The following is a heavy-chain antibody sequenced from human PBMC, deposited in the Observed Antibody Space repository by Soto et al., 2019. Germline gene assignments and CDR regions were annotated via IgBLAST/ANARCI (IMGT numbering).Heavy chain of an antibody. CDR3: ARVSSSSWQPYYYYGMDV. CDR2: IDPSDSYT. V-gene: IGHV5-10-1*01. D-gene: IGHD6-13*01. J-gene: IGHJ6*02. CDR1: GYSFTSYW. Sequence: GESLKISCKGSGYSFTSYWISWVRQMPGKGLEWMGRIDPSDSYTNYSPSFQGHVTISADKSISTAYLQWSSLKASDTAMYYCARVSSSSWQPYYYYGMDVWGQGTTVTVSS.